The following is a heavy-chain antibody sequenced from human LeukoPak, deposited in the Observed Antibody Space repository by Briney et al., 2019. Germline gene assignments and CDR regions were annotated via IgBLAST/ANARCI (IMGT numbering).Heavy chain of an antibody. Sequence: PSETLSLTCAVYGGSFSGYYWSWIRQPPGKGLEWIGEINHSGSTNYNPSLKSRVTISVDTSKNQFSLKLSSVTAADTAVYYCARHLPSSTVTTNDAFDIWGQGTVVTVSS. CDR1: GGSFSGYY. J-gene: IGHJ3*02. V-gene: IGHV4-34*01. CDR2: INHSGST. CDR3: ARHLPSSTVTTNDAFDI. D-gene: IGHD4-17*01.